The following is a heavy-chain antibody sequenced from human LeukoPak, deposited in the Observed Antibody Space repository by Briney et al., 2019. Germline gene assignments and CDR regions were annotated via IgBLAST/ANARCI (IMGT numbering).Heavy chain of an antibody. J-gene: IGHJ6*02. CDR1: GCTFTSYY. CDR3: ARDPVGHGSGSYYKGPTTTSRMDV. CDR2: INPSGGST. D-gene: IGHD3-10*01. Sequence: GASVKVSCKASGCTFTSYYMHWVRQAPGQGLEWMGIINPSGGSTSYAQKFQGRVTMTRDTSTSTVYMELSSLRSEDTAVYYCARDPVGHGSGSYYKGPTTTSRMDVWGQGTTVTVSS. V-gene: IGHV1-46*01.